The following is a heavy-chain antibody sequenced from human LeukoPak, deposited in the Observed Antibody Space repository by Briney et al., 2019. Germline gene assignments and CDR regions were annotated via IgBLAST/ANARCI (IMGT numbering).Heavy chain of an antibody. D-gene: IGHD3-10*01. Sequence: GESLKISCKGSGYSFTNYWIGWVRQMPGKGLEWMGIIYPGDSDTRYSPSFQGQVTISADKSISTAYLQWSSLKASDTAMYYCARRYYYGSGSEGYFQHWGQGTLVTVSS. J-gene: IGHJ1*01. V-gene: IGHV5-51*01. CDR3: ARRYYYGSGSEGYFQH. CDR1: GYSFTNYW. CDR2: IYPGDSDT.